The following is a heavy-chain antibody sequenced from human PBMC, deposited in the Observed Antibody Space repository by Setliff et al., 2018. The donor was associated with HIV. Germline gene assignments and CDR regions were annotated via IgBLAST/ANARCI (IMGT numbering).Heavy chain of an antibody. D-gene: IGHD6-6*01. CDR1: GFTFSTYS. CDR3: ALTPYSSSSFSY. CDR2: INSDGSST. Sequence: GGSLRLSCAASGFTFSTYSMNWVRQAPGKGLVWVSRINSDGSSTSYADSVKGRFTISRDNAKNTLYLQMNSLRAEDTAVYYWALTPYSSSSFSYWGQGNLVTVSS. J-gene: IGHJ4*02. V-gene: IGHV3-74*01.